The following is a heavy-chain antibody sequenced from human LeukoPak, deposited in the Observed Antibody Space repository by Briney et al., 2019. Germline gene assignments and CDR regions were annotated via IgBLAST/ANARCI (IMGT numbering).Heavy chain of an antibody. CDR2: INHSGST. D-gene: IGHD5-12*01. V-gene: IGHV4-34*01. Sequence: TSETLSLTCAGYGGSFSGYYWSWIRQPPGKGLEWIGEINHSGSTNYNPSLKSRVTISVDTSKNQLSLKLSSVTAADTAVYYCARGPGYSGYDLDYWGQGTLVTVSS. J-gene: IGHJ4*02. CDR3: ARGPGYSGYDLDY. CDR1: GGSFSGYY.